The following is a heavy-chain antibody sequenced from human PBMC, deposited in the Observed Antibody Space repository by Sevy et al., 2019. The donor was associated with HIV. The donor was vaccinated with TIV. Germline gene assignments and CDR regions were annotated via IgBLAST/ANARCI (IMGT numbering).Heavy chain of an antibody. J-gene: IGHJ6*02. D-gene: IGHD2-2*02. CDR3: AKDINRGCDSINCYTYYYYYYGLDA. V-gene: IGHV3-9*01. Sequence: GGSLRLSCATSGFAFGDYAMHWVREAPGKGLEWVAGVSWNSGAIDYAASVKGRFTISRDHAKCSLYLQMNSLRAEDTALYYCAKDINRGCDSINCYTYYYYYYGLDAWGQGTTVTVSS. CDR1: GFAFGDYA. CDR2: VSWNSGAI.